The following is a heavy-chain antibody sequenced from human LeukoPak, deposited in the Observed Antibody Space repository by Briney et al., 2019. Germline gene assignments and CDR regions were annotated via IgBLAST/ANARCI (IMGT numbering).Heavy chain of an antibody. D-gene: IGHD5-18*01. J-gene: IGHJ4*02. CDR1: GFTFSSYS. Sequence: GGSLRLSRAASGFTFSSYSMNWVRQAPGKGLEWVSSISSTNNYIYYADSVKGRFTISRDNAKNSLYLQMNSLRAEDTAVYYCARDLGTYSYGSMDSWGQGTLVTVSS. CDR2: ISSTNNYI. CDR3: ARDLGTYSYGSMDS. V-gene: IGHV3-21*01.